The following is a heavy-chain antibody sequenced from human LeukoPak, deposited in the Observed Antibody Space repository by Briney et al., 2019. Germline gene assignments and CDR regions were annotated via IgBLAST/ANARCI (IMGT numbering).Heavy chain of an antibody. V-gene: IGHV3-7*01. CDR2: IKEDGSAK. CDR1: GFTFNRYW. CDR3: VRDWGDGFDI. D-gene: IGHD3-16*01. Sequence: PGGSLRLSCAASGFTFNRYWMTWVRQAPGKGLGWVASIKEDGSAKYYVDSVEGRVNIYRDNAKNSLYLQMNSLRVDDTAVYYCVRDWGDGFDIWGQGTMVTVSS. J-gene: IGHJ3*02.